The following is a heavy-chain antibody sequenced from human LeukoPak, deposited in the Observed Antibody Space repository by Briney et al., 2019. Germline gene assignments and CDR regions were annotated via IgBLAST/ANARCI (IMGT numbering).Heavy chain of an antibody. V-gene: IGHV1-69*05. J-gene: IGHJ5*02. CDR2: VIPLFSAT. D-gene: IGHD3-10*01. Sequence: SVKVSCKASGGTFNTYAISWVRHAPGRGLEWMGGVIPLFSATKYSQKFQGRVTITRDTSASAAYMELSSLRSEDTAVYYCARDRQLRWFDPWGQGTLVTVSS. CDR3: ARDRQLRWFDP. CDR1: GGTFNTYA.